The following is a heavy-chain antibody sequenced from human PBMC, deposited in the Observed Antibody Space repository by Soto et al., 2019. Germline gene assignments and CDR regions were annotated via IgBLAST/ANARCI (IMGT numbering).Heavy chain of an antibody. Sequence: QVQLVQSGAEVKKPGASVRVSCKASGYTFTSYYIHWLRQAPGHGPEWMGMISPSSGGTDYAQKFQGRVTMTRDTYTSTVYMALSSLRSEDTSVYYCTRSIITTTGTDAFDLWGQGTLVTVSS. CDR1: GYTFTSYY. D-gene: IGHD1-1*01. J-gene: IGHJ3*01. CDR2: ISPSSGGT. CDR3: TRSIITTTGTDAFDL. V-gene: IGHV1-46*03.